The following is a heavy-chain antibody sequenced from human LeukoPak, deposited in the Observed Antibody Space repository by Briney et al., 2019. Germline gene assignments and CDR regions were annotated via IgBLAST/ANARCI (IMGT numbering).Heavy chain of an antibody. CDR1: GFSLSTSGVG. Sequence: SGPTLVKPTQTLTLTCTFSGFSLSTSGVGVGWIRQPPGKALEWLALIYWDDDKRYSPPLKSRLTITKDTSKNQVVLTMTNMDPVDTATYYCAHLPLVVRAFDIWGQGTMVTVSS. CDR2: IYWDDDK. J-gene: IGHJ3*02. V-gene: IGHV2-5*02. D-gene: IGHD2-15*01. CDR3: AHLPLVVRAFDI.